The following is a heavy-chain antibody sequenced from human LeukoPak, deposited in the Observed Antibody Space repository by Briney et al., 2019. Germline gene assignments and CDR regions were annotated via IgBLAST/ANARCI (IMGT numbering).Heavy chain of an antibody. CDR3: TRVTYYYDNSGYFHFDS. D-gene: IGHD3-22*01. Sequence: SGGSLRLPCTTSGFTFGDYAMSCVRQAPGKGVEWVSFIRRKAHGGTTEYAASAKGRFSSSRDDSKSIAYLQMNSLKTEDTAVYFCTRVTYYYDNSGYFHFDSWGQGSLVTVSS. CDR2: IRRKAHGGTT. J-gene: IGHJ4*02. CDR1: GFTFGDYA. V-gene: IGHV3-49*04.